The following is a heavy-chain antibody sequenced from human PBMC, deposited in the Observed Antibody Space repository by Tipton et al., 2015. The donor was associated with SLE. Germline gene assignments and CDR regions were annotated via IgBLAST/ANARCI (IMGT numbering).Heavy chain of an antibody. CDR2: IRSKPKSYTT. J-gene: IGHJ4*02. CDR3: ARRYGDYDGFDY. Sequence: SLRLSCAASGFIFSDHYMDWVRQAPGKGLEWVGRIRSKPKSYTTEYAASVKGRFTISRDDSKNSLYLQMNSLKTEDTAVYYCARRYGDYDGFDYWGQGTLVTVSS. CDR1: GFIFSDHY. D-gene: IGHD4-17*01. V-gene: IGHV3-72*01.